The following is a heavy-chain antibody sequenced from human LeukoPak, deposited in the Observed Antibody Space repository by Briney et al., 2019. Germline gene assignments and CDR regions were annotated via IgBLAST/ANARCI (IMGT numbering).Heavy chain of an antibody. Sequence: TLSLTCTVSGGSISRSGYYWSWIRQHPGKGLEWIGYMYYSGNTYYNPSLKSRVTISVDTSKNQFSLKLTSVTAADTAVYYCARGGQWLAPGPDYWGQGTLVTVSS. CDR1: GGSISRSGYY. D-gene: IGHD6-19*01. J-gene: IGHJ4*02. V-gene: IGHV4-31*03. CDR3: ARGGQWLAPGPDY. CDR2: MYYSGNT.